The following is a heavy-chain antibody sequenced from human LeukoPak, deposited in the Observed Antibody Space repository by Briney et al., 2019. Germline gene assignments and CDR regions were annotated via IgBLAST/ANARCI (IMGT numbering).Heavy chain of an antibody. CDR3: ARVLRYFDWSDYYFDY. J-gene: IGHJ4*02. CDR1: GGSISSYY. V-gene: IGHV4-59*01. CDR2: IYYSGST. D-gene: IGHD3-9*01. Sequence: PSETLSLTCTASGGSISSYYWSWIRQPPGKGLEWIGYIYYSGSTNYNPSLKSRVTISVDTSKNQFSLKLSSVTAADTAVYYCARVLRYFDWSDYYFDYWGQGTLVTVSS.